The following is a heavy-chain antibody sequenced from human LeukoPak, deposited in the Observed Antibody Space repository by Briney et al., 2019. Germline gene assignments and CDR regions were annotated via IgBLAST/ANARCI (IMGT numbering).Heavy chain of an antibody. J-gene: IGHJ3*02. Sequence: GGSLRLSCAASGFTFSSYSMNWVRQAPGKGLEWVSSISSSSSYIYYADSVMGRFTISRDNAKNSLYLQMNSLRAEDTAVYYCARGEGDRAFDIWGQGTMVTVSS. CDR2: ISSSSSYI. CDR3: ARGEGDRAFDI. CDR1: GFTFSSYS. V-gene: IGHV3-21*01. D-gene: IGHD2-21*02.